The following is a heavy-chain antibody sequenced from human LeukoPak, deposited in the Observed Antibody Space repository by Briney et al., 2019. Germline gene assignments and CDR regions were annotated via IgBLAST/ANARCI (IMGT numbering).Heavy chain of an antibody. D-gene: IGHD3-10*01. CDR3: ARDIRGLYGSGSSCWFDP. CDR1: GGTFSSYA. CDR2: IIPIFGTA. J-gene: IGHJ5*02. V-gene: IGHV1-69*05. Sequence: EASVKVSRKASGGTFSSYAISWVRQAPGQGLEWMGGIIPIFGTANYAQKFQGRVTITTDESTSTAYMELSSLRSEDTAVYYCARDIRGLYGSGSSCWFDPWGQGTLVTVSS.